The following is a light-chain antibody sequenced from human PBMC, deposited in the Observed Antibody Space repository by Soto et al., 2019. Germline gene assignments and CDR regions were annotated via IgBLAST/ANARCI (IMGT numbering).Light chain of an antibody. CDR3: QQSYSPPWT. Sequence: IQLTQSPSSLSASVGDRVTITCRASQGIGSYLAWYQQKPGKAPELLIYAASSLQSGVPSSFSGSGSGTEFTLTISSLEPEHFATYYCQQSYSPPWTFGQGTKVDIK. V-gene: IGKV1-39*01. CDR1: QGIGSY. J-gene: IGKJ1*01. CDR2: AAS.